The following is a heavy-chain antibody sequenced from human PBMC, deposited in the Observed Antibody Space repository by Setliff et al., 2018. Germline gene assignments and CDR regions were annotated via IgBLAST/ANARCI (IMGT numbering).Heavy chain of an antibody. J-gene: IGHJ4*02. D-gene: IGHD2-2*01. CDR1: GYALNSYG. V-gene: IGHV1-18*01. CDR3: SRLVRYCTTTTCQRASGGEF. Sequence: ASVKVSCKTAGYALNSYGLTWVRQAPGQGLEWMGWISPYNGHTNSARKLQGRVTMTTDTSTNTAYMELRSLGTDDTAVYYCSRLVRYCTTTTCQRASGGEFWGQGTLVTVSS. CDR2: ISPYNGHT.